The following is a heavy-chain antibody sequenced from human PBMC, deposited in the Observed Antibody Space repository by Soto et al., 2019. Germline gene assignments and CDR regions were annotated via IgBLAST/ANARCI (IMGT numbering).Heavy chain of an antibody. V-gene: IGHV3-21*01. D-gene: IGHD6-13*01. J-gene: IGHJ6*02. CDR2: ISSDGYHI. Sequence: GGSLRLSCAASGFTFSHHSMNWVRQAPGKGLEWVSSISSDGYHIYYADSVKGRFTISRNNAKNSLYLQMNGLRAEDTALYYCARVADGVGSSWYAFYGLDVWGRGTTVTVSS. CDR3: ARVADGVGSSWYAFYGLDV. CDR1: GFTFSHHS.